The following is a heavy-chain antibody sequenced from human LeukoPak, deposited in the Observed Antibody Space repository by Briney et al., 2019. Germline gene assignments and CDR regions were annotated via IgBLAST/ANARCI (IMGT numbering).Heavy chain of an antibody. V-gene: IGHV3-23*01. CDR2: ISGSGGNT. Sequence: GGSQRLSCAASGFTFTPYAMSGVRQASGKGLAWVSAISGSGGNTYYADSVKGRFTISRDNSKNTLYLQMNSLRDEDTAIYYCAKEVATYDFWSGPNAFDIWGQGTMVTVSS. CDR1: GFTFTPYA. D-gene: IGHD3-3*01. CDR3: AKEVATYDFWSGPNAFDI. J-gene: IGHJ3*02.